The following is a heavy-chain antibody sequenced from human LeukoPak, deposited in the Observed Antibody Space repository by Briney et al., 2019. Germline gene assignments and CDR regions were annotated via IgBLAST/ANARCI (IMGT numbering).Heavy chain of an antibody. J-gene: IGHJ5*02. CDR1: GFTFSSYS. V-gene: IGHV3-21*01. Sequence: GGSLRLSCAASGFTFSSYSMNWVRQAPGKGLECVSSISSSSSYIYYADSVKGRFTISRDNAKNSLFLQMNSLSAEATAIYYCARQERYCSSISCLDPWGQGTLVTVSS. CDR2: ISSSSSYI. D-gene: IGHD2-2*01. CDR3: ARQERYCSSISCLDP.